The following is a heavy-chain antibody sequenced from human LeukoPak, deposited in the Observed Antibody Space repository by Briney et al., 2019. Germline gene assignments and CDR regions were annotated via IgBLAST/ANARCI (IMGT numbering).Heavy chain of an antibody. CDR2: IFGDGNT. D-gene: IGHD3-22*01. CDR1: GFTFSSYS. Sequence: GGSLRLSCAASGFTFSSYSMNWVRQAPGKGLEWVSVIFGDGNTYYADSVKGRFTISRDNSKNSLYLQMNSLRAEDTAVYYCARDPTPYYYESSGYAFDIWGQGTMVTVSS. J-gene: IGHJ3*02. V-gene: IGHV3-53*01. CDR3: ARDPTPYYYESSGYAFDI.